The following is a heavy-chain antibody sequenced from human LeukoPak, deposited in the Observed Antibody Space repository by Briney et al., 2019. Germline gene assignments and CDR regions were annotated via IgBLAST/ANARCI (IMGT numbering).Heavy chain of an antibody. CDR2: INPSGGST. D-gene: IGHD6-13*01. Sequence: GASVKVSCKASGYTFTSYYMHWVRQAPGQGLEWMGIINPSGGSTSYAQKFQGRVTMTRDMSTSTVYMELSSLRSEDTAVYYCARDEQQLGYYYYYMDVWGKGTTVTVSS. CDR1: GYTFTSYY. CDR3: ARDEQQLGYYYYYMDV. J-gene: IGHJ6*03. V-gene: IGHV1-46*01.